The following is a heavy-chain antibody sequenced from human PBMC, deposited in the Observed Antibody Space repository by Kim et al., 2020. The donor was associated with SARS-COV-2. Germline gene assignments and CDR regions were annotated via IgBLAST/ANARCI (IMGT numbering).Heavy chain of an antibody. CDR3: AKGARRLITFGADY. D-gene: IGHD3-16*01. V-gene: IGHV3-23*01. Sequence: ADPGKGRFTISSNKSKTTLYLQMNSLRAEDTAVYYCAKGARRLITFGADYWGQGTLVTVSS. J-gene: IGHJ4*02.